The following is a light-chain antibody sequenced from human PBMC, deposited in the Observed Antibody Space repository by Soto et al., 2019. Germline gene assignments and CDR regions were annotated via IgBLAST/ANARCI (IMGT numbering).Light chain of an antibody. CDR3: QVWDSSSDHVV. CDR2: YDS. J-gene: IGLJ2*01. CDR1: NIGSKS. Sequence: SYELTQPPSVSVAPGKTARIAWGGNNIGSKSVHWYQQKPGQAPVLVIYYDSDRPSGIPERFSGSNSGNTATLTISRVEAGDEADYCCQVWDSSSDHVVFGGGTKLTVL. V-gene: IGLV3-21*04.